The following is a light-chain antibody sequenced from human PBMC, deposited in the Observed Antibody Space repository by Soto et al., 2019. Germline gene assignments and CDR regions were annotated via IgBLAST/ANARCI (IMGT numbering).Light chain of an antibody. Sequence: QSALTQPASVSGSPGQTITISCTGTSSDVGGYNYVSWYQQHPGKAPKLMIYEVSNRPSGVSNRFSGSKSGNTASLTISGLQAEDEADYYCSSYTSSSTPYVXGTGTKVTVL. V-gene: IGLV2-14*01. CDR3: SSYTSSSTPYV. J-gene: IGLJ1*01. CDR2: EVS. CDR1: SSDVGGYNY.